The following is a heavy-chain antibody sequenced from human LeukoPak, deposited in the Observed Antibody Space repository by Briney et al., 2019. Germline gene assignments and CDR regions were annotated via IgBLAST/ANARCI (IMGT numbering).Heavy chain of an antibody. J-gene: IGHJ5*02. CDR2: IYYSGST. CDR3: AREGTAGTNLNWFDP. V-gene: IGHV4-59*01. CDR1: GDSITNYY. Sequence: SETLSLTCTVSGDSITNYYWCWIRQPPGKGLEWIGYIYYSGSTKYNPSLKSRVTISVDTSKNQFSLKLSSVTAADTTVYYCAREGTAGTNLNWFDPWGQGTLVTVPS. D-gene: IGHD1-1*01.